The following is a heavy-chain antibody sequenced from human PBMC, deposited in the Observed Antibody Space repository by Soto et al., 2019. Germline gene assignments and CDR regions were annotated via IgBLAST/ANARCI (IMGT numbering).Heavy chain of an antibody. CDR3: VRDRALDSSGHWFDS. J-gene: IGHJ5*02. V-gene: IGHV4-39*02. CDR1: GVSITSGTYY. Sequence: SETLSLTCTVSGVSITSGTYYWGWIRQPPGKGLEWIGTIYYTGSTYYDPSLKSRVTISVDTSKNQFSLKLTSVTAADTAVYYCVRDRALDSSGHWFDSWGQG. CDR2: IYYTGST. D-gene: IGHD6-19*01.